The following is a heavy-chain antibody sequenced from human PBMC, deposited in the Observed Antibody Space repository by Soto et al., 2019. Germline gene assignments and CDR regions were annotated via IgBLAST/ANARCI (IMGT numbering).Heavy chain of an antibody. Sequence: QVQLQESGPGLVKPWGTLSLTCAVSSGSISGTSWWSWIRQSPGKGLEWIGEIYHSGSTNYNPSLKSRVSISVDTSKNQFSLEINSVTASDTAIYYCARDPGRAVALDWGEGTLVTVSS. CDR1: SGSISGTSW. CDR2: IYHSGST. CDR3: ARDPGRAVALD. D-gene: IGHD6-19*01. J-gene: IGHJ4*02. V-gene: IGHV4-4*02.